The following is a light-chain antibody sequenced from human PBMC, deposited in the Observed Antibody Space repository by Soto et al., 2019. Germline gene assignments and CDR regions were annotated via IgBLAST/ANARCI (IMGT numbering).Light chain of an antibody. V-gene: IGKV1-9*01. Sequence: IQLTQSPSSLSASVGDRVTITCRASQGIAGYLAWYQQKPGKAPKLLIYAASTLESGVPSRFSGSGSGTDFTLTISSLQPEDFATYYCQQLNSYPPEFTFGPGTKVDIK. CDR2: AAS. J-gene: IGKJ3*01. CDR3: QQLNSYPPEFT. CDR1: QGIAGY.